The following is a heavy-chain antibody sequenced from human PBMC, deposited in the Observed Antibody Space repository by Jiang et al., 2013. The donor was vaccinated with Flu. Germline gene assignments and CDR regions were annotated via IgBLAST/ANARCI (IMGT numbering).Heavy chain of an antibody. CDR3: AALRVVGVPIGEDPFDY. D-gene: IGHD1-26*01. V-gene: IGHV6-1*01. Sequence: SQTLSLTCAISGDSVSSNSAAWNWIRQSPSRGLEWLGRTYYRSKWYNDYAVSVKSRISINPDTSKNQFSLQLNSVTPEDTAVYYCAALRVVGVPIGEDPFDYWGQGTLVTVSS. CDR1: GDSVSSNSAA. CDR2: TYYRSKWYN. J-gene: IGHJ4*02.